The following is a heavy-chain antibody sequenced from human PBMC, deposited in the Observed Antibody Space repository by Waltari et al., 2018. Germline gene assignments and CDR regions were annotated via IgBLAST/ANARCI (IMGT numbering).Heavy chain of an antibody. D-gene: IGHD5-18*01. CDR3: ARGEGDTAMARGYYYYGMDV. Sequence: QVQLVQSGAEVKKPGSSVKVSCKASGGTFSSYAISWVRQAPGQGLGWMGGIIPIFGTANYAQKFQGRVTITADESTSTAYMELSSLRSEDTAVYYCARGEGDTAMARGYYYYGMDVWGQGTTVTVSS. CDR1: GGTFSSYA. J-gene: IGHJ6*02. V-gene: IGHV1-69*01. CDR2: IIPIFGTA.